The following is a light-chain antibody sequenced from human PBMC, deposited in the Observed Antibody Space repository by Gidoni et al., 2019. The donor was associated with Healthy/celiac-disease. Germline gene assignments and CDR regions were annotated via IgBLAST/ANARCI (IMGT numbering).Light chain of an antibody. CDR1: QSISSY. V-gene: IGKV1-39*01. CDR2: AAP. J-gene: IGKJ2*04. CDR3: QQSYSTPMCS. Sequence: DIPMTQPPSSLSASVADRVTITCRASQSISSYLNWYQQKPGKAPKLLIYAAPSLQSGVPSRFSGSGSGTDFTLTISSLQPEDFATYYGQQSYSTPMCSFGQGTKLEIK.